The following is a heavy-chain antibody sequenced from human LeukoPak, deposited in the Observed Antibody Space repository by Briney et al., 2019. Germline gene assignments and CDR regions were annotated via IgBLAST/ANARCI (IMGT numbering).Heavy chain of an antibody. Sequence: SETLSLTCTVSGGSISSYYWSWIRQPPGKGLEWIGYIYYSGSTNYNPSLKSRVTISVDTSKNQFSLKLSSVTAADTAVYYCARVGTRPISRWGQGTLVTVSS. CDR2: IYYSGST. V-gene: IGHV4-59*12. CDR1: GGSISSYY. D-gene: IGHD3-10*01. J-gene: IGHJ4*02. CDR3: ARVGTRPISR.